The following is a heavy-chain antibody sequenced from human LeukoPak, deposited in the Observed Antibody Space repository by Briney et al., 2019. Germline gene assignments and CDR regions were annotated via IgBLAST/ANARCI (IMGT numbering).Heavy chain of an antibody. CDR3: ARGPPVATVGGDY. Sequence: GGSLRLSCAASGFTVSDFQMTWVRQAPGKGLVWVSRINSDGSSTRYADSVKGRFTISRDNAKNTLYLQMNSLRAEDTSVYYCARGPPVATVGGDYWGQGTLVTVSS. CDR1: GFTVSDFQ. V-gene: IGHV3-74*01. D-gene: IGHD5-12*01. J-gene: IGHJ4*02. CDR2: INSDGSST.